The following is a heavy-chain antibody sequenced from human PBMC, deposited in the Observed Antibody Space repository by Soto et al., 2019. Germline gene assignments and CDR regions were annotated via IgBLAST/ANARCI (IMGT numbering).Heavy chain of an antibody. V-gene: IGHV4-59*01. CDR3: ARAFTYDFWSGSLEGLDV. D-gene: IGHD3-3*01. Sequence: KPSETLSLTCTVSGGSISGYHWSWLRQPPGKGLEWLGHIYYTGSLNYNPSLKGRVTMSVDTPKNQFSLRLTSVTAADTAVYFCARAFTYDFWSGSLEGLDVWGVGTKVTVSS. J-gene: IGHJ6*04. CDR2: IYYTGSL. CDR1: GGSISGYH.